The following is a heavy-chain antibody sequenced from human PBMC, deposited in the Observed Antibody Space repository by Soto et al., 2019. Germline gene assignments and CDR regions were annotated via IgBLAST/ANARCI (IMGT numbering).Heavy chain of an antibody. J-gene: IGHJ6*02. D-gene: IGHD3-22*01. CDR3: ARGGVIVVGLDV. V-gene: IGHV3-74*01. CDR2: VKTDGTNT. Sequence: VQLVESGGGLVQPGGSLRLSCAGTGFTFSTYWMHWVRQVPGKGLEWVSRVKTDGTNTGYADSVKGRFTISRDNAKNTLYLEMKNLRADDTAVYYCARGGVIVVGLDVWGQGPTVTVSS. CDR1: GFTFSTYW.